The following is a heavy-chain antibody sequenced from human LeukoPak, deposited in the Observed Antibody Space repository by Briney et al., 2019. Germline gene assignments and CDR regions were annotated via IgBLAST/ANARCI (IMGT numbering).Heavy chain of an antibody. CDR1: RFTFSDYS. V-gene: IGHV3-48*04. CDR3: AKEAALRD. CDR2: ISSSGSTI. D-gene: IGHD4-17*01. Sequence: SGGSLSLSCAASRFTFSDYSMNWVRQAPGKGLEWVSYISSSGSTIYYAGSVQGRFTISRDNAKNSLYLQMNSLRAEDTAVYYCAKEAALRDWGQGTLVTVSS. J-gene: IGHJ4*02.